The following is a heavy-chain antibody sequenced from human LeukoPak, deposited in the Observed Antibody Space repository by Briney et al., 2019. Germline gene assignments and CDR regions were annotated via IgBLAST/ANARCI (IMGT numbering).Heavy chain of an antibody. CDR1: GGTFSSYA. J-gene: IGHJ6*03. D-gene: IGHD6-19*01. V-gene: IGHV1-69*13. CDR3: ARGGAAAGWRAVAGSYYYMDV. Sequence: SVKVSCKASGGTFSSYAISWVRQAPGQGLEWMGGIIPIFGRANYAQKFQGRVTITADESTSTAYMELSSLRSEDTAVYYCARGGAAAGWRAVAGSYYYMDVWGKGTTVTISS. CDR2: IIPIFGRA.